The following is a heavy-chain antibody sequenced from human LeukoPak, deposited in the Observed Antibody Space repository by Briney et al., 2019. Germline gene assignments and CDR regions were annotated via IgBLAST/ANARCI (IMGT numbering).Heavy chain of an antibody. CDR1: GYTFTGYY. Sequence: ASVKVSCKASGYTFTGYYIHWVRQAPGQGLEWMGRINPNNGDTNYAQKFPGRVTLTRDTSIGTAYMELSSLRSDDTAMYYCMREITRATTYFDSWGQGTLVTVSS. D-gene: IGHD1-26*01. J-gene: IGHJ4*02. V-gene: IGHV1-2*06. CDR3: MREITRATTYFDS. CDR2: INPNNGDT.